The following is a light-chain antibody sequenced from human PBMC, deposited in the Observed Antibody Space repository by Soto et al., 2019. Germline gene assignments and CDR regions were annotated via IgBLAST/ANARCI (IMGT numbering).Light chain of an antibody. CDR1: SSDVGGYNY. CDR2: EVS. CDR3: TSYTTSSLSVHV. V-gene: IGLV2-14*01. J-gene: IGLJ1*01. Sequence: QSVLTQPASVSGSPGQSITISCTGTSSDVGGYNYVSWYQQHPGKAPKLMIYEVSNRPSGVSNRFSGSKSGNTASLTISGLQAEDEADYYCTSYTTSSLSVHVFGTGTKVTVL.